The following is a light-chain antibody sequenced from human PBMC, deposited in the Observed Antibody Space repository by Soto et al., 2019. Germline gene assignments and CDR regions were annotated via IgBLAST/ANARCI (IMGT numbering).Light chain of an antibody. Sequence: EIVLTQSPGTLSLSPGERATLSCRASQSVTSTYLGWYQQKPGQAPSLLIDGASSRATGIPDRFSGSGSGTDFTLTISRLEPEDFAVYYCQQYVSPPITFGQGTRLEIK. CDR2: GAS. CDR3: QQYVSPPIT. J-gene: IGKJ5*01. CDR1: QSVTSTY. V-gene: IGKV3-20*01.